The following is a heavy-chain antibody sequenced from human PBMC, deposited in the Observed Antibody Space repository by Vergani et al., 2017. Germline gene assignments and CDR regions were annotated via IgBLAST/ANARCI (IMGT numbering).Heavy chain of an antibody. J-gene: IGHJ2*01. Sequence: QMQLQESGPGLVKASETLSLTCTVSGDSIISRSYYWGWIRQPPGKGLEWIGSIYNSGNGDSSSSLKSRVTISADTSKNQFSLRLTSVTAADTAVYYCASGKYYSDSTSHFRGRYFDVWALAPWSLSPQ. CDR2: IYNSGNG. CDR1: GDSIISRSYY. CDR3: ASGKYYSDSTSHFRGRYFDV. V-gene: IGHV4-39*01. D-gene: IGHD3-16*01.